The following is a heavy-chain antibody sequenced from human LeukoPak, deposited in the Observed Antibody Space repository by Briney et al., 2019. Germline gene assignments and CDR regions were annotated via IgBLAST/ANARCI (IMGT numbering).Heavy chain of an antibody. CDR1: GFTFSRDW. Sequence: PGGSLRLSCAASGFTFSRDWMHWVRQAPGKGPVWVSRISDDGSITTYADSVKGRFTNSRDNAKSTMFLQMNSLRAEDTAVYFCARRYYETNVYDRHFDHWGQGILVTVSS. V-gene: IGHV3-74*03. D-gene: IGHD3-22*01. CDR2: ISDDGSIT. J-gene: IGHJ4*02. CDR3: ARRYYETNVYDRHFDH.